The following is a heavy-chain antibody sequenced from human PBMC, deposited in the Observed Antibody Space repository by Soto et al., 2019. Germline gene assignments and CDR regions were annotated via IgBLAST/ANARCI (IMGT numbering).Heavy chain of an antibody. CDR3: MAHLILRCPDY. CDR1: GFTFSCYG. CDR2: IFYDGINK. D-gene: IGHD2-2*01. J-gene: IGHJ4*02. V-gene: IGHV3-33*01. Sequence: GGSLRLSCAASGFTFSCYGMHWVRQAPGKGLEWVAVIFYDGINKYYADSVKGRFTISRDNSKNTLYLQMNSLRAEDTAVYYCMAHLILRCPDYWCQATLVTVSS.